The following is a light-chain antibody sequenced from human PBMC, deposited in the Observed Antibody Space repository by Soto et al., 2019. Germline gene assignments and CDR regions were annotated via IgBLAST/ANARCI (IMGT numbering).Light chain of an antibody. V-gene: IGKV1-39*01. CDR1: QSISNH. Sequence: DILIIHCPSSLTSTVQERFIITCRARQSISNHLNWYQQKPGKAPKLLIFAASSLQSGVPSRFSGSGSGTDFTLTISSLEPEDFAVYYCQQRSNWPTFGQGTRLEIK. CDR2: AAS. CDR3: QQRSNWPT. J-gene: IGKJ5*01.